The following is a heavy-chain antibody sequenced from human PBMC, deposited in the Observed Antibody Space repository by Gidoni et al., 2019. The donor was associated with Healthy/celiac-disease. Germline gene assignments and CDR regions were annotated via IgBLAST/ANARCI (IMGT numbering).Heavy chain of an antibody. D-gene: IGHD6-6*01. Sequence: QVQLVQSGAEVKKPGASVKVSCQASGYPFTSYYMHWVRQAPGQGLEWMGIINPSGGSTSYAQKCQGRVTMTRDTSTSTVYMELSSLRSEDTAVYYCARAKQLVEPSDAFDIWGQGTMVTVSS. J-gene: IGHJ3*02. CDR1: GYPFTSYY. CDR2: INPSGGST. CDR3: ARAKQLVEPSDAFDI. V-gene: IGHV1-46*01.